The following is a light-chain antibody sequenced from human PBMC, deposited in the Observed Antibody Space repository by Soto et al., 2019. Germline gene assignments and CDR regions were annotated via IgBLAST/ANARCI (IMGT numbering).Light chain of an antibody. J-gene: IGKJ4*01. CDR1: QSVGSNS. V-gene: IGKV3-20*01. CDR3: QQYGSSPPLT. Sequence: EFVLPQSPGTLSLSPGERATLSCRASQSVGSNSLAWYQQKPGQAPRILIYGASTRAAGIPDRFSGSGSGTDFTLTISSLEPEDLAVYDCQQYGSSPPLTFGGGTKVEIK. CDR2: GAS.